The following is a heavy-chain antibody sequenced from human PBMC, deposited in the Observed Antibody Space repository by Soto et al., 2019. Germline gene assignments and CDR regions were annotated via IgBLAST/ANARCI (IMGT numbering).Heavy chain of an antibody. J-gene: IGHJ5*02. CDR3: ARVLYSSWFDP. V-gene: IGHV4-30-2*01. D-gene: IGHD2-8*01. Sequence: TLSLTCAVSGGSISSGGYSWSWIRQPPGKGLEWIGYIYHNGSPYYNPSLKSRVTISVDRSKNLFSLKLSSVTAADTAVYYCARVLYSSWFDPWGQGTLVTVSS. CDR2: IYHNGSP. CDR1: GGSISSGGYS.